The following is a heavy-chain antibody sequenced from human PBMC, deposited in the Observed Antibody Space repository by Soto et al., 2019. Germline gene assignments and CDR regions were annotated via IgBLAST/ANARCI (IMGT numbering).Heavy chain of an antibody. CDR3: ARDYYGMDV. J-gene: IGHJ6*04. V-gene: IGHV4-30-2*06. CDR1: MCSVIRRCAC. CDR2: TYQSGSA. Sequence: PSGTLSLSCTANMCSVIRRCACGTWIRQSPGKGLEWIGYTYQSGSAYYNPSLKSRVTISVDRSKNQFSLNLTSVTAADTAVYYCARDYYGMDVWGKGKTVTV.